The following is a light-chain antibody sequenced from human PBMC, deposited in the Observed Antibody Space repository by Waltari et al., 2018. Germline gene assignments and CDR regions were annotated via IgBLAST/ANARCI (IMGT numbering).Light chain of an antibody. CDR2: DAS. Sequence: EIVLTPSPAILSLSPGERATLPCRASQSVASYLAWSQQKPGQAPRLLIYDASNRASGIPARFSGSGSGTDFTLTISSLEPEDFAVYYCQQRIGWPPWTFGQGTKVEI. CDR3: QQRIGWPPWT. J-gene: IGKJ1*01. V-gene: IGKV3-11*01. CDR1: QSVASY.